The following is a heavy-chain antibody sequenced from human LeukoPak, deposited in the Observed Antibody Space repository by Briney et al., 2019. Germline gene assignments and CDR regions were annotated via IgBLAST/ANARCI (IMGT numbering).Heavy chain of an antibody. V-gene: IGHV3-21*01. J-gene: IGHJ4*02. CDR1: GFSFSSYS. Sequence: GGSLRLSCAASGFSFSSYSMNWARQAPGKGLEWVSSISSTGSYIYYADSVKGRFTISRDNAKNSLYLQMNSLRAEDTAVYYCAREEARGGPFDYWGQGTLVTVSS. CDR2: ISSTGSYI. CDR3: AREEARGGPFDY. D-gene: IGHD3-10*01.